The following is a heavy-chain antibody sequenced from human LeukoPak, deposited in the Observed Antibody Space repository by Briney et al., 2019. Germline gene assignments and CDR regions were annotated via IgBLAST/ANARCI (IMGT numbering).Heavy chain of an antibody. D-gene: IGHD6-13*01. CDR2: IIPIFGTA. J-gene: IGHJ5*02. CDR3: ARAKAAAGFLSWFDP. Sequence: SVKVSCKASGGTFSSYAISWVRQAPGQGLEWMGGIIPIFGTANYAQKFQGRVTITADESTSTAYMELSSLRSEDTAVYYCARAKAAAGFLSWFDPWGQGTLVTVSS. CDR1: GGTFSSYA. V-gene: IGHV1-69*13.